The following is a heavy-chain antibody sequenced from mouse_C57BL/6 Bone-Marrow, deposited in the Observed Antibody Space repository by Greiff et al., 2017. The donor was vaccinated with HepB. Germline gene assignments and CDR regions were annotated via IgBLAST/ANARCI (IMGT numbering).Heavy chain of an antibody. V-gene: IGHV10-3*01. J-gene: IGHJ2*01. D-gene: IGHD1-1*01. CDR1: GFTFNTYA. CDR2: IRSKSSNYAT. Sequence: DVMLVESGGGLVQPKGSLKLSCAASGFTFNTYAMHWVRQAPGKGLEWVARIRSKSSNYATYYADSVKDRFTISRDDSQSMLYLQMNNLKTEDTAMYYCVRGTVVAEGYYFDYWGQGTTLTVSS. CDR3: VRGTVVAEGYYFDY.